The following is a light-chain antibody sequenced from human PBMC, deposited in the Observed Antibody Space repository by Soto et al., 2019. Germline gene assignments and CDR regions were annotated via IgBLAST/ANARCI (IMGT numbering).Light chain of an antibody. CDR2: NAF. CDR3: SSYTRGRVV. Sequence: QSALTQPASVSGSPGQSITISCTGTTSDVGGYNFVSWYQHHPGKAPKLMIYNAFDRPSGVSNRFSGSKSGNTASLTISGLQAEDEAHYYCSSYTRGRVVFGGGTKLTVL. V-gene: IGLV2-14*03. CDR1: TSDVGGYNF. J-gene: IGLJ2*01.